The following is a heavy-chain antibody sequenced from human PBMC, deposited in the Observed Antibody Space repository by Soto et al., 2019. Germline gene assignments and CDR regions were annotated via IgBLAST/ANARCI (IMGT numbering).Heavy chain of an antibody. D-gene: IGHD3-22*01. CDR1: GFTFSSYG. CDR2: IWYDGSNK. CDR3: ARDSTPYYYDSSGSFDY. Sequence: QVQLVESGGGVVQPGRSLRLSCAASGFTFSSYGMHWVRQAPGKGLEWVAVIWYDGSNKYYADSVKGRFTISRDNSKNTLYQQMNSLRAEDTAVYYCARDSTPYYYDSSGSFDYWGQGTLVTVSS. J-gene: IGHJ4*02. V-gene: IGHV3-33*01.